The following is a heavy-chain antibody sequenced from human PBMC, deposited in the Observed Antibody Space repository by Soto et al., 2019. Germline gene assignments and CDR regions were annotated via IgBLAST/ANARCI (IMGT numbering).Heavy chain of an antibody. Sequence: EVQLVESGGGLVKPGGPLSLSWAASGLPFRNPWLPWFRQAQGRGLGGVGRIKSKTHGGTTDYAAPVKGRFTISRDDSENTLYLQMNSLRTEDTAVYYCTTTAGINMIVVEDTIDFWGQGTLVTVSS. J-gene: IGHJ4*02. D-gene: IGHD3-22*01. CDR3: TTTAGINMIVVEDTIDF. CDR1: GLPFRNPW. CDR2: IKSKTHGGTT. V-gene: IGHV3-15*01.